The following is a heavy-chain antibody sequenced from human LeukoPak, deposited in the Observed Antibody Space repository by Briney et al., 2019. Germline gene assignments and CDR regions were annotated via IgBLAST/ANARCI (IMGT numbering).Heavy chain of an antibody. J-gene: IGHJ4*02. Sequence: VASVKVSCKASGYTFTSYDIKWVRQATGQGLEWMGWMNPNSGNTGYAQKFQGRVTMTRNTSISTAYMELSSLRSEDTAVYYCASTDCSGGSCYSGHFDYWGQGTLVTVSS. CDR1: GYTFTSYD. CDR3: ASTDCSGGSCYSGHFDY. CDR2: MNPNSGNT. D-gene: IGHD2-15*01. V-gene: IGHV1-8*01.